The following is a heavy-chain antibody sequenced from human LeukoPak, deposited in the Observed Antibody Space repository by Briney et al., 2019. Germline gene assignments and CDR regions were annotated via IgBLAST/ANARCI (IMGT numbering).Heavy chain of an antibody. D-gene: IGHD3-22*01. J-gene: IGHJ3*02. V-gene: IGHV3-48*01. Sequence: GGSLRLSCAASGFTFSIYSMNWVRQAPGKGLEWVSYISSSSTIYYADSVKGRFTISRDNAKNSLYLQMNSLRAEDTAVYYCARVGYYYDSSGSDFDIWGQGTMVTVSS. CDR1: GFTFSIYS. CDR3: ARVGYYYDSSGSDFDI. CDR2: ISSSSTI.